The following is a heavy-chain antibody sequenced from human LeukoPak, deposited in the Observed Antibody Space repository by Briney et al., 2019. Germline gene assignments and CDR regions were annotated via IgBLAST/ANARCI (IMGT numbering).Heavy chain of an antibody. J-gene: IGHJ4*02. Sequence: ASVKVSCKVSGYTLTELSMHWVRQAPGKGLEWMGGFDPEDGETIYAQKFQGRVTMTEDTSTDTAYMELSSLRSEDTAVYYCATYLSGSYAIDYWGQGTLVTVSS. CDR3: ATYLSGSYAIDY. CDR2: FDPEDGET. D-gene: IGHD1-26*01. CDR1: GYTLTELS. V-gene: IGHV1-24*01.